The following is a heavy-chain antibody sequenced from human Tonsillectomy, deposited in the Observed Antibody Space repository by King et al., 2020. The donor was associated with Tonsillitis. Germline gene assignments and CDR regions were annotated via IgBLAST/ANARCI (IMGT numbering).Heavy chain of an antibody. CDR2: IYHSGST. D-gene: IGHD2-15*01. Sequence: VQLQESGPGLVRPSETLSLTCTVSGFSFSSGYSWGWIRQPPGKGLEWIATIYHSGSTYYNPSLKSRVTISLDTSKNQFSLKLSSVTAADTAVYYCAGEGHCSGGSCYPHYGGQGTLVTVSS. J-gene: IGHJ4*02. CDR1: GFSFSSGYS. V-gene: IGHV4-38-2*02. CDR3: AGEGHCSGGSCYPHY.